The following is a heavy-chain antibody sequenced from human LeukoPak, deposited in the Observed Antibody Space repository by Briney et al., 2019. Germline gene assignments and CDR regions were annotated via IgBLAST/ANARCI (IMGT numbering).Heavy chain of an antibody. J-gene: IGHJ6*02. V-gene: IGHV1-69*13. D-gene: IGHD3-22*01. CDR3: ARHDRYYYDSSGYYRDHYYYYGMDV. CDR1: GGIFSSYA. CDR2: IIPIFGTA. Sequence: SVKVSCKASGGIFSSYAISWVRQAPGQGLEWMGGIIPIFGTANYAQKFQGRVTITADESTSTAYMELSSLRSEDTAVYYCARHDRYYYDSSGYYRDHYYYYGMDVWGQGTTVTVSS.